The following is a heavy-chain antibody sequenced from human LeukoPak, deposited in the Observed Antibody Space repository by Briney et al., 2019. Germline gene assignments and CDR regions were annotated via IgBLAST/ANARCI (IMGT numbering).Heavy chain of an antibody. J-gene: IGHJ3*01. CDR2: INRDGSST. CDR1: GFTFSNYW. CDR3: ARVPYVFDL. Sequence: GGSLRLSCAASGFTFSNYWMHWVRQAPGKGLVWVSRINRDGSSTDYLDSVKGRFTISRDNARNTLYLQMNSLRAEDTAVYYCARVPYVFDLWGQGTIDSVS. V-gene: IGHV3-74*01.